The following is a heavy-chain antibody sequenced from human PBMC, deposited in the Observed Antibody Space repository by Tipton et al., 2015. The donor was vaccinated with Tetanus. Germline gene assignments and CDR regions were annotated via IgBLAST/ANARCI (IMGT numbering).Heavy chain of an antibody. CDR1: GYIFNNYW. CDR2: IYPGDSDT. D-gene: IGHD2-8*01. Sequence: VQLVQSGGEVKKPGESLKISCKGSGYIFNNYWIGWVRQKPGKGLEWIGIIYPGDSDTRYSPSFQGQVTISVDKSIITAYLQWSSLKASDTSMFYCARAHCTDGVCNFDFWGQGALVTVAS. J-gene: IGHJ4*02. V-gene: IGHV5-51*01. CDR3: ARAHCTDGVCNFDF.